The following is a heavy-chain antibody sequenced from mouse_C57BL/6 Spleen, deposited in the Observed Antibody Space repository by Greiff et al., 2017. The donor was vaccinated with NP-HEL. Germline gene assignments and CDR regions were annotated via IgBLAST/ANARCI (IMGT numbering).Heavy chain of an antibody. D-gene: IGHD1-1*01. CDR1: GYTFTDHT. J-gene: IGHJ4*01. V-gene: IGHV1-78*01. Sequence: VQLVESDAELVKPGASVKISCKVSGYTFTDHTIHWMKQRPEQGLEWIGYIYPRDGSTKYNEKFKGKATLTADKYSSTAYMPLNSLTSEDSAVYFCATYPYGSSYDYAIDYWGQGTSVTVSS. CDR2: IYPRDGST. CDR3: ATYPYGSSYDYAIDY.